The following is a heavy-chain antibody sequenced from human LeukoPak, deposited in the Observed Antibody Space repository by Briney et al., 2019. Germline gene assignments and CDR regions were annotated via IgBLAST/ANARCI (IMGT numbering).Heavy chain of an antibody. D-gene: IGHD4-17*01. CDR2: IIPIFGTA. CDR3: ARGFPTASSRNTWNWFDP. Sequence: GPSVKVSCKASGGTFSSYAISWVRQAPGQGLEWMGGIIPIFGTANYAQKFQGRVTITTDESTSTAYMELSSLRSEDTAVYYCARGFPTASSRNTWNWFDPWGQGTLVTVSS. CDR1: GGTFSSYA. J-gene: IGHJ5*02. V-gene: IGHV1-69*05.